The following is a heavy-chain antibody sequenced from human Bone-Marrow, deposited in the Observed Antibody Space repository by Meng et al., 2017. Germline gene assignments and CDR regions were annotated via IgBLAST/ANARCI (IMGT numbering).Heavy chain of an antibody. J-gene: IGHJ4*02. CDR3: ARFTPFDY. V-gene: IGHV3-74*01. CDR1: GFTFSSYW. Sequence: EVRLVECGGALVQPGGSLRLSCTASGFTFSSYWMHWVRQAPGKGPVWVSRINTDGSSTDYADSVKGRFTISRDNAKNTLYLQMNSLRAEDTAMYYCARFTPFDYWGQGTLVTVSS. CDR2: INTDGSST.